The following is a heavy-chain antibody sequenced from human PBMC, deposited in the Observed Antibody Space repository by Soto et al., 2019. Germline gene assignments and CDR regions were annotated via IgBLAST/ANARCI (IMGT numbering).Heavy chain of an antibody. CDR1: GYTFTNYG. D-gene: IGHD3-10*01. CDR2: ISAYNGNT. J-gene: IGHJ6*02. CDR3: ARDLDYYGSGSYYKMPYYYYGMDV. Sequence: GASVKVSCKSSGYTFTNYGISWVRRASGQGLEWMGWISAYNGNTNYAQKLQGRVTMTTDTSTSTAYMELRSMRSDDTAVYYCARDLDYYGSGSYYKMPYYYYGMDVWGQGTTVTVSS. V-gene: IGHV1-18*01.